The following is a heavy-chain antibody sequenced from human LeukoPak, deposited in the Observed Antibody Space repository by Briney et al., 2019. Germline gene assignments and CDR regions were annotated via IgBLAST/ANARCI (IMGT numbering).Heavy chain of an antibody. CDR2: IYCSGST. J-gene: IGHJ6*03. CDR1: GGSISSGGYY. CDR3: ARDRGGSAMDV. V-gene: IGHV4-31*03. D-gene: IGHD2-15*01. Sequence: SETLSLTCTVSGGSISSGGYYWSWIRQHPGKGLEWIGYIYCSGSTYYNPSLKSRATISVDTSKNQFSLKLSSVTAADTAVYYCARDRGGSAMDVWGKETTVTVSS.